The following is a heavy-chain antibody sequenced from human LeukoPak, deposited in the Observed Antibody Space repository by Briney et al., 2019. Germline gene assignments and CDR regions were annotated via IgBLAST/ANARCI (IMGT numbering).Heavy chain of an antibody. J-gene: IGHJ4*02. D-gene: IGHD3-22*01. Sequence: SETLSLTCAVYGGSFSGYYWSWIRQPPGKGLEWIGEINHSGSTNYNPSLKSRVTISVDTSKNQFSLKLSSVTAADTAVYHCARAPSEYYYDSSGYYYYFDYWGQGTLVTVSS. CDR2: INHSGST. CDR3: ARAPSEYYYDSSGYYYYFDY. V-gene: IGHV4-34*01. CDR1: GGSFSGYY.